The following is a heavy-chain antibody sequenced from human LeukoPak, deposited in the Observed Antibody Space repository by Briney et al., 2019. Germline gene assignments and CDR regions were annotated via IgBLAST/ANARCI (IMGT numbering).Heavy chain of an antibody. CDR2: ISGSGGST. CDR3: AKQVSSFYYYYYGMDV. Sequence: GGSPRFSCAASGFTVSSNYMSWVRQAPGKGLEWVSAISGSGGSTYYADSVKGRFTISRDNSKNTLYLQMNSLRAEDTAVYYCAKQVSSFYYYYYGMDVWGQGTTVTVSS. V-gene: IGHV3-23*01. D-gene: IGHD5/OR15-5a*01. CDR1: GFTVSSNY. J-gene: IGHJ6*02.